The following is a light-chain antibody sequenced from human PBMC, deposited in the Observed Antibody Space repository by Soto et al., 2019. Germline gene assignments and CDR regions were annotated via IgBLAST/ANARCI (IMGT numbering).Light chain of an antibody. Sequence: DIQMTQSPSSLSASVGDRVTITCRASQSISSYLIWCQQKPGKAPKLLIYAASSLQSGVPSRLSGSGSGTDFTLTISSLQPEDFATYYCQQSYSTPPTFGQGTKVEIK. J-gene: IGKJ1*01. V-gene: IGKV1-39*01. CDR3: QQSYSTPPT. CDR2: AAS. CDR1: QSISSY.